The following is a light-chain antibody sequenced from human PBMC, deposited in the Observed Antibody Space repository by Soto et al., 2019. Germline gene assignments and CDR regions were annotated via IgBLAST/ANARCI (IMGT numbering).Light chain of an antibody. J-gene: IGKJ2*01. CDR2: DAS. V-gene: IGKV3-11*01. CDR3: QQRSNWPRT. Sequence: EIVLTQSPATLSLSPGERATLSCRASQSVSIFLAWYQQKPGQAPRLLIYDASNRATGVPARFSGSGSGTDFTLTISSLEPEDFAVYYCQQRSNWPRTFGQGTKLDIK. CDR1: QSVSIF.